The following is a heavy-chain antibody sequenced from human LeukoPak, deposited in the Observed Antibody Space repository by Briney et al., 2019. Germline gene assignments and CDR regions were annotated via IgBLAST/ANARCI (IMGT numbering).Heavy chain of an antibody. CDR1: GFTFSSYG. Sequence: PGGSLGLSCAASGFTFSSYGMSWVRQAPGKGLEWVSAISGSGGSTYYADSVKGRFTISRDNSKNTLYLQMNSLRAEDTAVYYCARGWFGEFDYWGQGTLVTVSS. V-gene: IGHV3-23*01. CDR3: ARGWFGEFDY. CDR2: ISGSGGST. D-gene: IGHD3-10*01. J-gene: IGHJ4*02.